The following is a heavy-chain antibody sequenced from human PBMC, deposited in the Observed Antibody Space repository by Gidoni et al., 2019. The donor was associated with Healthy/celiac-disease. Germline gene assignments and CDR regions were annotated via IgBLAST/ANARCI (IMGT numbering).Heavy chain of an antibody. V-gene: IGHV1-69*08. Sequence: QVQLVQFVAEVRKPGSSVKVSCKASGGTFSSYTISWVRQAPGEGLEWMGRIIRILGIANYAQKFQGRVTITADKSTSTAYMELSSLRSEDTAVYYCAREENWNYEGYAFDIWGQGTMVTVSS. J-gene: IGHJ3*02. CDR2: IIRILGIA. CDR3: AREENWNYEGYAFDI. D-gene: IGHD1-7*01. CDR1: GGTFSSYT.